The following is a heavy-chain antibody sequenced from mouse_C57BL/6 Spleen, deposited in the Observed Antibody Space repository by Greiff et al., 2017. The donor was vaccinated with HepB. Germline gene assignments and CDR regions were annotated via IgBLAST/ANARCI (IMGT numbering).Heavy chain of an antibody. CDR3: ARGLGYGSYYAMDY. J-gene: IGHJ4*01. V-gene: IGHV1-55*01. CDR2: IYPGSGST. CDR1: GYTFTSYW. D-gene: IGHD1-1*01. Sequence: QVQLQQPGAELVKPGASVKMSCKASGYTFTSYWITWVKQRPGQGLEWIGDIYPGSGSTNYNEKFKSKATLTVDKSSSTAYMQLSSLTSEDSAVYYCARGLGYGSYYAMDYWGQGTSVTVSS.